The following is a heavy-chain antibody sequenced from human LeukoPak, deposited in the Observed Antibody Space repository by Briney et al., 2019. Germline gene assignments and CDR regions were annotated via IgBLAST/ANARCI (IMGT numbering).Heavy chain of an antibody. CDR2: INHSGST. D-gene: IGHD3-3*01. CDR3: ARGLYDFWSGYYLGFDP. J-gene: IGHJ5*02. V-gene: IGHV4-34*01. Sequence: PSETLSLTCAVYGGSFSGYYWSWIRQPPGKGLEWIGEINHSGSTNYNPSLKSRVTISVDTSKNQFSLKLSSVTAADTAVYYCARGLYDFWSGYYLGFDPWGQGTLVTVSS. CDR1: GGSFSGYY.